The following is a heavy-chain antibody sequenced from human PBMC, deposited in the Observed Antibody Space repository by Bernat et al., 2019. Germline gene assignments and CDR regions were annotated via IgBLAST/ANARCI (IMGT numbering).Heavy chain of an antibody. CDR1: GFTFSSYG. D-gene: IGHD2/OR15-2a*01. J-gene: IGHJ2*01. V-gene: IGHV3-33*01. CDR2: IYHDASNK. Sequence: QVPLVESGGGVVQPGRSLRLSCAASGFTFSSYGMHWVRQAPGNGLEWVAVIYHDASNKYYSDFVKGRFTISRDDSKNTLYLQMNSLRPEDTAVYSCARHINSLIEGYFDLWGPGTLVTVSS. CDR3: ARHINSLIEGYFDL.